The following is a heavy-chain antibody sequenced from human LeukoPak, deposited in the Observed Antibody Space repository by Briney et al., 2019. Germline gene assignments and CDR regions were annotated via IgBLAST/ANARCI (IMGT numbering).Heavy chain of an antibody. CDR1: GFIFSSFG. V-gene: IGHV3-30*02. J-gene: IGHJ4*02. CDR3: AKEVLNRPTKGY. Sequence: PGGSLRLSCAASGFIFSSFGMHWVRQAPGKGLEGVSFIQYDGSNKYYADSVKGRFTISRDDSKNTLYLQMNSLRGDDTAVYYCAKEVLNRPTKGYWGQGTLVTVSS. D-gene: IGHD2/OR15-2a*01. CDR2: IQYDGSNK.